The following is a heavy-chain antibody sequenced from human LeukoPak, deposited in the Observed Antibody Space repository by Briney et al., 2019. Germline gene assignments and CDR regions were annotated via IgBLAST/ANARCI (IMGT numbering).Heavy chain of an antibody. D-gene: IGHD3-10*01. J-gene: IGHJ4*02. CDR2: INCNSGGT. CDR3: SRSGTGENDY. Sequence: ASVKVSCKASGYTFTDYYLHWVRQAPGQGLEWMGWINCNSGGTNFAPKLRGRVTMTRDTSITTAYMELSGLTSDDTAVYYCSRSGTGENDYWGQGTLVTVSS. CDR1: GYTFTDYY. V-gene: IGHV1-2*02.